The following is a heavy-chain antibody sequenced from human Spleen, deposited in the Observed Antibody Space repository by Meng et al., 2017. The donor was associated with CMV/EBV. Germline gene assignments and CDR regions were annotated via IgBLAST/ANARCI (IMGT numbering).Heavy chain of an antibody. V-gene: IGHV3-11*01. CDR1: GFTFTDYY. CDR3: SRIEGDDFWSGFSPKDYYGMDV. CDR2: IYSSGTTM. Sequence: GGSLRLSCTASGFTFTDYYMSWIRQAPGKGLEWVSYIYSSGTTMYYADSVKGRFTISRDRAKNTVYLQVNNLRAEDTAVYYCSRIEGDDFWSGFSPKDYYGMDVWGQGTTVTVSS. D-gene: IGHD3-3*01. J-gene: IGHJ6*02.